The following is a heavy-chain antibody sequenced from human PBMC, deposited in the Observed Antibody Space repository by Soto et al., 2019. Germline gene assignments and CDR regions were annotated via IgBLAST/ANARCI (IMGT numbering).Heavy chain of an antibody. D-gene: IGHD1-20*01. CDR1: GFTFSGYA. J-gene: IGHJ4*02. V-gene: IGHV3-23*01. CDR3: AKEGLTGMTPFEDH. Sequence: EVQLLESGGGLVQPGGSLRLSCAASGFTFSGYAMSWVRQAPGKGLDWVSAISGSGGETWYANSVKGRFTISRDNAKNMLYLQMGSLRADDTAIYYCAKEGLTGMTPFEDHWGQGTLVTVSS. CDR2: ISGSGGET.